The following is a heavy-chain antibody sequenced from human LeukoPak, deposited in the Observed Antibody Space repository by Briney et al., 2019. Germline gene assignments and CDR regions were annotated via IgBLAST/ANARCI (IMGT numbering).Heavy chain of an antibody. CDR1: GGTFSSYA. V-gene: IGHV1-69*05. J-gene: IGHJ6*03. Sequence: SVKVSCKASGGTFSSYAISWVRQAPGQGLEGRGGIIPSFGTENYAQQFQRRLTITTDESTSTAYMELSSLRSEDTAVYYCARGVGITIFGVAKPSYYYLDVWGKGTTVTVSS. D-gene: IGHD3-3*01. CDR2: IIPSFGTE. CDR3: ARGVGITIFGVAKPSYYYLDV.